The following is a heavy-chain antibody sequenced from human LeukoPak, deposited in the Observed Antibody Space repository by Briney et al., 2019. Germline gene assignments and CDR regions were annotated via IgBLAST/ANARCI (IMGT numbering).Heavy chain of an antibody. Sequence: SETLSLTCTVSGGSISSSSYYWGWIRQPPGKGLEWIGSIYYSGSTYYNPSLKSRVTISVDTSKNQFSLKLSSVTAADTAVYYCARRGMSSSSSYWGQGTLVTVSS. J-gene: IGHJ4*02. CDR3: ARRGMSSSSSY. CDR1: GGSISSSSYY. CDR2: IYYSGST. V-gene: IGHV4-39*01. D-gene: IGHD6-6*01.